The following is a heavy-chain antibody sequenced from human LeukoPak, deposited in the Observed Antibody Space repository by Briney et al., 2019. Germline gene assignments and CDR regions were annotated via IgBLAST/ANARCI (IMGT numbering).Heavy chain of an antibody. Sequence: GGSLRLSCAASGFTFSSYSMNWVRQAPGKGLEWVSYISSSGSTIYYADSVKGRFTISRDNAKNSLYLQMNSLRAEDTAVYYCAELGITMIGGVWGKRTTVTISS. CDR1: GFTFSSYS. J-gene: IGHJ6*04. D-gene: IGHD3-10*02. CDR3: AELGITMIGGV. CDR2: ISSSGSTI. V-gene: IGHV3-48*04.